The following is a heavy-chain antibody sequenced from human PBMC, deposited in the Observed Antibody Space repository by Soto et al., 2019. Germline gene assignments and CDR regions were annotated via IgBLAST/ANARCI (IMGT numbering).Heavy chain of an antibody. CDR2: IIPIFGTA. Sequence: SVKVSCKASGYTFTSYGISWVRQAPGQGLEWMGGIIPIFGTANYEQKFQGRVTITADKSTSTAYMELSSLRSEDTAVYYCASGFGYCSGGSCYSLDYWGQGTLVTVSS. D-gene: IGHD2-15*01. CDR3: ASGFGYCSGGSCYSLDY. J-gene: IGHJ4*02. CDR1: GYTFTSYG. V-gene: IGHV1-69*06.